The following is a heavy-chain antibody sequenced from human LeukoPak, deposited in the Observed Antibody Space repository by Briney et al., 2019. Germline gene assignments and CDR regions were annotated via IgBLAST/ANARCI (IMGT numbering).Heavy chain of an antibody. CDR1: GYTFTSYG. V-gene: IGHV1-18*01. J-gene: IGHJ4*02. Sequence: ASVKVSYKASGYTFTSYGISWVRQAPGQGLEWMGWISAYNGNTNYAQKLQGRVTMTTDTSTSTAYMELRSLRSDDTAVYYCARDAGLRLGELSLSWGQGPLVTVSS. CDR2: ISAYNGNT. CDR3: ARDAGLRLGELSLS. D-gene: IGHD3-16*02.